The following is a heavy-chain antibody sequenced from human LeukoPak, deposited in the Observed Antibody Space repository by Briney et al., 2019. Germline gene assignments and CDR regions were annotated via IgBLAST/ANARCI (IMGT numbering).Heavy chain of an antibody. CDR3: ASIQVGATTRPTTIDY. J-gene: IGHJ4*02. Sequence: SETLSLTCAVYGGSFSGYYWSWIRQPPGKGLEWIGEIDHSGSTNYNPSRKSRVPISVHTSKNQVSLKLSSVPAADTAVYYSASIQVGATTRPTTIDYWGQGTLVTVSS. CDR1: GGSFSGYY. D-gene: IGHD1-26*01. V-gene: IGHV4-34*01. CDR2: IDHSGST.